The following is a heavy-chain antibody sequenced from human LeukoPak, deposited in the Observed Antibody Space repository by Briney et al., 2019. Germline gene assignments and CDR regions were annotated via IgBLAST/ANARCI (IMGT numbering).Heavy chain of an antibody. CDR1: GYTFSNYG. Sequence: ASVKVSCKASGYTFSNYGLGWVRQAPGQGLEWMGWISGYNGHTSYPQKFQGGVIMTTNTSASTAYMELRSLRSDDTAVYYCARGGFAYFDSSGYSGEALDIWGPGTTVTVSS. J-gene: IGHJ3*02. D-gene: IGHD3-22*01. CDR3: ARGGFAYFDSSGYSGEALDI. CDR2: ISGYNGHT. V-gene: IGHV1-18*01.